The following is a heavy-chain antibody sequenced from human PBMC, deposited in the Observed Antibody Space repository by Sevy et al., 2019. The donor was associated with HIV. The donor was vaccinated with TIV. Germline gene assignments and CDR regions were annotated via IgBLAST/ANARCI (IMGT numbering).Heavy chain of an antibody. Sequence: GGSLRLSCVASGFSFSHYWMSWVRQAPGKGLEWVANTNQDGSNKNYVDSVEGRFTISRDNGKNLLYLQMNSLRAEDTAVYYCAKDHGQTGLDYWGQGTLVTVSS. CDR3: AKDHGQTGLDY. V-gene: IGHV3-7*01. J-gene: IGHJ4*02. CDR2: TNQDGSNK. CDR1: GFSFSHYW.